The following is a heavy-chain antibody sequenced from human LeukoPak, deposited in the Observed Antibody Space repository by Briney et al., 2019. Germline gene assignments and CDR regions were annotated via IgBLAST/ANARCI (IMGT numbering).Heavy chain of an antibody. V-gene: IGHV3-23*01. CDR2: ISGSGGST. D-gene: IGHD3-16*01. CDR3: ARGTYYYEF. J-gene: IGHJ4*02. Sequence: GGSLRLSCAASGFTFSSYAMSWVRQAPGKGLAWVSAISGSGGSTYYADSVKGRFTISRDNAKNSLYLQMNSLRAEDTAVYYCARGTYYYEFWGQGTLVTVSS. CDR1: GFTFSSYA.